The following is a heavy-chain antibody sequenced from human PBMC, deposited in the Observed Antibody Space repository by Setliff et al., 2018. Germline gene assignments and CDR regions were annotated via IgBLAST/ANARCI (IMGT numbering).Heavy chain of an antibody. CDR2: IGAYNGNT. D-gene: IGHD6-19*01. CDR3: ARVTIAVAGYFDF. V-gene: IGHV1-18*01. Sequence: ASVKVSCKASGYTFTNYGVTWVRQAPGQGLEWMGWIGAYNGNTYNAHKFQGRVTMTSDTSTSTAYMELRSLRSDDTAVYYCARVTIAVAGYFDFWGQGTLGTAPQ. J-gene: IGHJ4*02. CDR1: GYTFTNYG.